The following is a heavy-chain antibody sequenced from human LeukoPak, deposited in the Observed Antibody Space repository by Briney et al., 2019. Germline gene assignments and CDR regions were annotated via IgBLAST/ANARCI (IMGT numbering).Heavy chain of an antibody. CDR2: ISGSGGST. CDR1: GFTFSSYA. CDR3: AKPMVACSGGSCLFAFDI. J-gene: IGHJ3*02. V-gene: IGHV3-23*01. D-gene: IGHD2-15*01. Sequence: GGSLRLSCAASGFTFSSYAMSWVRQAPGKGLEWVSAISGSGGSTHYADSVKGRFTISRDNSKNTLYLQMNSLRAEDTAVYYCAKPMVACSGGSCLFAFDIWGQGTMVTVSS.